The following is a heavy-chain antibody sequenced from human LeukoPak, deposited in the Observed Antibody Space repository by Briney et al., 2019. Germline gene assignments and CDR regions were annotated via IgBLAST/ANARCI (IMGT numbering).Heavy chain of an antibody. V-gene: IGHV1-8*01. D-gene: IGHD5-18*01. Sequence: ASVKVSCKASGYTFTSYDINWVRQATGQGLEWMGWMNPNSGNTGYAQKFQGRVTMTRNTSKSTAYMELSSLRSEDTAVYYCASVRGYSYGPAGLWGQGTLVTVSS. CDR3: ASVRGYSYGPAGL. J-gene: IGHJ4*02. CDR2: MNPNSGNT. CDR1: GYTFTSYD.